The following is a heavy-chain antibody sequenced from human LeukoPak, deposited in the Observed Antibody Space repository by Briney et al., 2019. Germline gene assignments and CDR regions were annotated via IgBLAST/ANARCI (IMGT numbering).Heavy chain of an antibody. CDR1: GGSISSYY. Sequence: SSETLSLTCTVSGGSISSYYWSWVRQPPGKGLEWIGYIYYSGSTNYNPSLKSRVTISVDTSKNQFSLKLSSVTAADTAVYYCARRDHYDFWSGFGRTYYFDYWGQGTLVTVSS. V-gene: IGHV4-59*08. J-gene: IGHJ4*02. CDR2: IYYSGST. CDR3: ARRDHYDFWSGFGRTYYFDY. D-gene: IGHD3-3*01.